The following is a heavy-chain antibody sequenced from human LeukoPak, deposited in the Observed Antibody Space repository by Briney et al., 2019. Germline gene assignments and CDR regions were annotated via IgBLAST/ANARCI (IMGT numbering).Heavy chain of an antibody. D-gene: IGHD3-10*01. CDR1: GDSINSDSHY. J-gene: IGHJ5*02. V-gene: IGHV4-31*03. Sequence: SQTLSLTCTVSGDSINSDSHYWTWIRQHPGKGLEWIGYIYYSGSTYYNPSLKSWVTMSVDTSKNRFSLKLSSVTAADTAVYYCAREISGSGSDWFDPWGQGTLVTVSS. CDR2: IYYSGST. CDR3: AREISGSGSDWFDP.